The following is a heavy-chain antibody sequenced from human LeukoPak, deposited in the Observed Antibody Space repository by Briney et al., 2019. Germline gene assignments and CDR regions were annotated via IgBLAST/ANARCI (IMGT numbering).Heavy chain of an antibody. D-gene: IGHD2-15*01. Sequence: SETLSLTCTVSGDSISSGDYYWSWIRQPAGKGLEWIGRIYTSGSTNYNPSLKSRVTISVDTSKNQFSLKLSSVTAADTAVYYCAREVAVVISLSGLYAFDIWGQGTMVTVSS. CDR3: AREVAVVISLSGLYAFDI. CDR2: IYTSGST. J-gene: IGHJ3*02. CDR1: GDSISSGDYY. V-gene: IGHV4-61*02.